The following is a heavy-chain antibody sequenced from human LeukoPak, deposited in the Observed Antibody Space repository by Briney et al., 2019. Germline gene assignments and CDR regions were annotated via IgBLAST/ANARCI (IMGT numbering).Heavy chain of an antibody. J-gene: IGHJ6*03. V-gene: IGHV4-59*12. D-gene: IGHD3-16*01. Sequence: SETLSLTCTVSGGSISSYYWSWIRQPPGKGLEWIGYIYYSGSTNYNPSLKSRVTISVDTSKNQFSLKLNSVTAADTAVYYCARRTWGYYSYMDVWGKGTTVIISS. CDR1: GGSISSYY. CDR3: ARRTWGYYSYMDV. CDR2: IYYSGST.